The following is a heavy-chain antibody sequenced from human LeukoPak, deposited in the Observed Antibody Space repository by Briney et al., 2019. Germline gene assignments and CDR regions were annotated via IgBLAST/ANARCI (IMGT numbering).Heavy chain of an antibody. CDR3: ARDLDDYNALPPVFQH. D-gene: IGHD3-16*01. CDR2: INPDGTEN. CDR1: GFTFSTYY. J-gene: IGHJ1*01. Sequence: GGSLRLSCAASGFTFSTYYMSWVRQAPGKGPEWVATINPDGTENYYVDSVKGRFTVSRDNSKNTLYLQMNSLRVDDTALYYCARDLDDYNALPPVFQHWGQGTLVTVSS. V-gene: IGHV3-7*03.